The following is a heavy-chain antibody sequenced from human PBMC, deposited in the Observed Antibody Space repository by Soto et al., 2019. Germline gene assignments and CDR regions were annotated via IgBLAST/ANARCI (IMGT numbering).Heavy chain of an antibody. CDR1: GGTFSSYA. Sequence: QVQLVQSGAEVKKPGSSVKVSCKASGGTFSSYAISWVRQAPGQGLEWMGGIIPIFGTANYAQKFQCRVTITADKSTSTAFMELSSRRAEDTAVYYCARVYVRRDGRAPFDYWGQGTLVTVSS. CDR2: IIPIFGTA. D-gene: IGHD2-8*01. J-gene: IGHJ4*02. V-gene: IGHV1-69*06. CDR3: ARVYVRRDGRAPFDY.